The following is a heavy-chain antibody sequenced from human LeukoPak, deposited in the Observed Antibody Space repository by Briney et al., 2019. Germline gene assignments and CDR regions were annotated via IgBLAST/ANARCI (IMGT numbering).Heavy chain of an antibody. J-gene: IGHJ3*02. V-gene: IGHV3-21*01. Sequence: GGSLRLSCAASGFTFSSYSMSWVRQAPGKGLEWASSISSSSSYIYYADSVKGRFTISRDNAKNSLYLQMNSLRAEDTAVYYRARDPGRKWLLPTPSRDAFDIWGQGTMVTVSS. CDR2: ISSSSSYI. D-gene: IGHD1-26*01. CDR1: GFTFSSYS. CDR3: ARDPGRKWLLPTPSRDAFDI.